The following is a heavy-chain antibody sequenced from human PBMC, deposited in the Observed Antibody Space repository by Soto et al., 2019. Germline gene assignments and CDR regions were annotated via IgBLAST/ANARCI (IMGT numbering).Heavy chain of an antibody. D-gene: IGHD6-13*01. CDR2: ISYDGSNK. J-gene: IGHJ4*02. Sequence: VQLVESGGGLVKPGGSLRLSCAASGFTFSSYGMHWVRQAPGKGLEWVAVISYDGSNKYYADSVKGRFTISRDNSKNTLDLQMNSLRAEDTAVYYCAKEGPTGYSSSWYFDYWGQGTLVTVSS. CDR3: AKEGPTGYSSSWYFDY. CDR1: GFTFSSYG. V-gene: IGHV3-30*18.